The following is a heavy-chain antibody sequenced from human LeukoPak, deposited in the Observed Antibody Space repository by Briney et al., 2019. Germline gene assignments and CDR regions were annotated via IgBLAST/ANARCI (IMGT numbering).Heavy chain of an antibody. J-gene: IGHJ4*02. CDR3: SDTNSGWQAGYFDN. D-gene: IGHD6-19*01. CDR1: GFTFGDYA. V-gene: IGHV3-49*04. CDR2: IRSKAYGGTT. Sequence: SGGCLRLSCTTSGFTFGDYAMNWVRQAPGKGLEWVVFIRSKAYGGTTEYAASVEGRCTISRDDPKSIAYLRMNILTTQDTAVYYWSDTNSGWQAGYFDNWGEGTPGTVSS.